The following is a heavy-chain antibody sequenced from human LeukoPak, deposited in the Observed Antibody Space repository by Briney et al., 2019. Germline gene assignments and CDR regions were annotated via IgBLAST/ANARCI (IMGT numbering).Heavy chain of an antibody. D-gene: IGHD5-18*01. Sequence: PGGSLRPSCAASGFTVSSNYMSWVRQAPGKGLEWVSAIYSGGGTYYADSVKGRFTISRDNSKNTLYLQMNSLRAEDTAVYYCASTPAGGYSYGYGYWGQGTLVTVSS. CDR2: IYSGGGT. CDR1: GFTVSSNY. CDR3: ASTPAGGYSYGYGY. J-gene: IGHJ4*02. V-gene: IGHV3-53*01.